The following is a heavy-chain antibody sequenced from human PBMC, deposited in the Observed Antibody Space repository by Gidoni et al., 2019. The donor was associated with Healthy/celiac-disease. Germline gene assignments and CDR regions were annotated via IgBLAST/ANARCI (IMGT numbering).Heavy chain of an antibody. J-gene: IGHJ4*02. CDR1: GFTVSSNY. D-gene: IGHD6-13*01. CDR2: SYSGGST. CDR3: AREGGSSSWERDY. Sequence: VQLVESGGGLIQPGGSLRLSCAASGFTVSSNYMSWGRQAPGKGLEWVSVSYSGGSTYYADAVKGRFTIARDNSKNTRYLQMNSRRAEDTAVYYWAREGGSSSWERDYWGQGTLVTVSS. V-gene: IGHV3-53*01.